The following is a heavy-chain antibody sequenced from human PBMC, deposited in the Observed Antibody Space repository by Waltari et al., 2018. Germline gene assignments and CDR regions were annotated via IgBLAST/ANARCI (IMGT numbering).Heavy chain of an antibody. CDR1: GGSISSGSYY. CDR3: ARDEVDTIFGVVIEDAFDI. Sequence: QVQLQESGPGLVKPSQTLSLTCTVSGGSISSGSYYWSWIRQPAGKGLEWIGRIYTSGSTTYNPSLKIRVTISVDTSKNQFSLKLSSVTAADTAVYYCARDEVDTIFGVVIEDAFDIWGQGTMVTVSS. J-gene: IGHJ3*02. V-gene: IGHV4-61*02. D-gene: IGHD3-3*01. CDR2: IYTSGST.